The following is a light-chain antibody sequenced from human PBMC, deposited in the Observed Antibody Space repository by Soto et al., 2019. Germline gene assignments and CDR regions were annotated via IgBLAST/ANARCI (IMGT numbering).Light chain of an antibody. CDR2: AAS. CDR3: QQYGNSPT. CDR1: QSVSSND. Sequence: EIVLTQSPGTLYLSPGERATLSCRASQSVSSNDLAWYQQKPGQVPRLLNYAASSRAAAIPDRFSGSGSGTDVKLTISRLEPEDVAGHYCQQYGNSPTFGRGTKVEIK. V-gene: IGKV3-20*01. J-gene: IGKJ1*01.